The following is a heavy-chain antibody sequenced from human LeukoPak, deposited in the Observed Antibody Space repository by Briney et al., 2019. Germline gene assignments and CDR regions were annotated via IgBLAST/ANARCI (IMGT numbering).Heavy chain of an antibody. J-gene: IGHJ6*04. CDR1: GFTLSSYS. CDR2: ISSSSSYI. V-gene: IGHV3-21*01. D-gene: IGHD3-10*01. Sequence: GGSLRHSSADSGFTLSSYSINWVPQAPGKGLEWVSPISSSSSYIYSADSVKGRFTISRDNAKSSLYLQRSSLRAEDPAVYYCARDLITMVWGVMTSSGMDVWGKGTTVTVSS. CDR3: ARDLITMVWGVMTSSGMDV.